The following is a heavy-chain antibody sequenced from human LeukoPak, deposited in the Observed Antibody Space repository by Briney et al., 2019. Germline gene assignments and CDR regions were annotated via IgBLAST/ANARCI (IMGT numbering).Heavy chain of an antibody. V-gene: IGHV3-7*03. D-gene: IGHD6-19*01. Sequence: GGSLRLSCAASGFTLSSYWMSWVCQDPGKGLEWVANIKQDGSEIYYVASVKGRFTISRDNAKNSLYLQMNSLRAEDTAVYYCARIAVAAFDYWGQGNLVTVSS. J-gene: IGHJ4*02. CDR1: GFTLSSYW. CDR2: IKQDGSEI. CDR3: ARIAVAAFDY.